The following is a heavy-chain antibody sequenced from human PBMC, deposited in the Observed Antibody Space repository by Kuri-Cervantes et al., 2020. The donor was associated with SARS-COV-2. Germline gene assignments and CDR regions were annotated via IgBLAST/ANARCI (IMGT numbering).Heavy chain of an antibody. Sequence: SETLSLTCTVSGDSMSSYYWSWIRQSPGKGLEWIGFIDYSGNTNYNPSLKSRVTMSVDTSKNQFSLKLSSVTAADTAVYYCARVKGDDFWSGRQSDAFDIWGQGTMVTVSS. V-gene: IGHV4-59*12. CDR2: IDYSGNT. CDR3: ARVKGDDFWSGRQSDAFDI. CDR1: GDSMSSYY. D-gene: IGHD3-3*01. J-gene: IGHJ3*02.